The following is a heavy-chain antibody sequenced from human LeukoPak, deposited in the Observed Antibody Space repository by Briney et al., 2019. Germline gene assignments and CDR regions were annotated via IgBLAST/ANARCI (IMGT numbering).Heavy chain of an antibody. CDR1: GFNFSAHG. CDR3: AKDAVANYYAYSGMDV. CDR2: TSFDETYK. D-gene: IGHD3-16*01. V-gene: IGHV3-30*18. Sequence: GGSLRLSCSASGFNFSAHGMPWVRQAPGKGLEWVAVTSFDETYKFYSDSVKGRFSISRDNSKNTLYLQMNSLNVEDTAIYFCAKDAVANYYAYSGMDVWGQGTTVTVSS. J-gene: IGHJ6*02.